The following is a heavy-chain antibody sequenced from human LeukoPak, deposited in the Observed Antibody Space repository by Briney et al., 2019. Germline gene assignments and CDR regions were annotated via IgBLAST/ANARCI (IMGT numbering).Heavy chain of an antibody. Sequence: ASVTVSCKASGYTFTSYDINWVRQAPGQGLEWMGWMNPNSGNTGYAQKFQGRVTMTRNTSISTAYMELSSLRSEDTAVYYCARGKLWFGESSSYYMDVWGKGTTVTVSS. CDR1: GYTFTSYD. D-gene: IGHD3-10*01. J-gene: IGHJ6*03. CDR2: MNPNSGNT. CDR3: ARGKLWFGESSSYYMDV. V-gene: IGHV1-8*01.